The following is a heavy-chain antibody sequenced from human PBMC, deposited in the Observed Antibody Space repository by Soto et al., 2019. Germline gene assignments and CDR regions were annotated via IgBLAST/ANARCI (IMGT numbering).Heavy chain of an antibody. J-gene: IGHJ4*02. CDR3: KRVARDGYGTPFDY. CDR2: ITSKAYGGTA. V-gene: IGHV3-49*03. Sequence: SLRLSCVGSGFTCGDYAMNWFRQAPGKGLEWVGFITSKAYGGTAEYAAAVKGRFTISRDDSKSIAYLQMNSLKSEGTAVYYCKRVARDGYGTPFDYGGQGTLVTVS. D-gene: IGHD5-12*01. CDR1: GFTCGDYA.